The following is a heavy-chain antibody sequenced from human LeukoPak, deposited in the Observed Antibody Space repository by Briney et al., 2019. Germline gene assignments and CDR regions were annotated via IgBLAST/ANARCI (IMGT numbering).Heavy chain of an antibody. D-gene: IGHD5-24*01. CDR3: ARQRGNWFDP. Sequence: SQTLSLTCTVSGGSISSGGYYWSWIRQPPGKGLEWIGYISYSGSTNYNPSLNSRVTISEDTSKNQFSLNLTSVTAADTAVYYCARQRGNWFDPWGQGTLVTVSS. CDR2: ISYSGST. J-gene: IGHJ5*02. V-gene: IGHV4-61*08. CDR1: GGSISSGGYY.